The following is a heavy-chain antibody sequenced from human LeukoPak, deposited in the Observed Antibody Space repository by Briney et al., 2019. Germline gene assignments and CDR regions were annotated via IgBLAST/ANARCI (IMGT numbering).Heavy chain of an antibody. J-gene: IGHJ4*02. CDR1: GDSVSSNSAA. Sequence: SQTLSLTCAISGDSVSSNSAAWTWIRQSPSRGLEWLGRTYYRSKWYNDYAVSVKSRITINPDTSKNQFSLQLNSVTPEDTAVYYCARGRVIRYYYGSGSYYKPQLRFDYWGQGTLVTVSS. D-gene: IGHD3-10*01. CDR2: TYYRSKWYN. CDR3: ARGRVIRYYYGSGSYYKPQLRFDY. V-gene: IGHV6-1*01.